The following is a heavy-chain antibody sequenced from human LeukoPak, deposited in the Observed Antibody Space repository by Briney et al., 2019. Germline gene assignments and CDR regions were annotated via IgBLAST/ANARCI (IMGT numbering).Heavy chain of an antibody. CDR3: ARGGQQLVLGSMALYYYYYGMDV. D-gene: IGHD6-13*01. Sequence: SETLSLTCAVYGGSFSGYYWSWIGQPPGKGLEWIGEINHSGSTNYNPSLKSRVTISVDTSKNQFSLKLSSVTAADTAVYYCARGGQQLVLGSMALYYYYYGMDVWGQGTTVTVSS. CDR1: GGSFSGYY. V-gene: IGHV4-34*01. J-gene: IGHJ6*02. CDR2: INHSGST.